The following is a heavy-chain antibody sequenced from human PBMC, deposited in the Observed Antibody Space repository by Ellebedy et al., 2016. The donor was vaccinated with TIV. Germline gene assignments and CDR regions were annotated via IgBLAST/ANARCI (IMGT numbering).Heavy chain of an antibody. J-gene: IGHJ6*02. CDR1: GYTFTGYA. Sequence: ASVKVSCKASGYTFTGYAMHWVRQAPGQRLEWMGWINAGNGNTKYSQKFQGRVTITRDTSASTAYMELSSLRSEDTAVYYCAEGSGSYYGMDVWGQGTTVTVSS. CDR2: INAGNGNT. D-gene: IGHD3-10*01. CDR3: AEGSGSYYGMDV. V-gene: IGHV1-3*01.